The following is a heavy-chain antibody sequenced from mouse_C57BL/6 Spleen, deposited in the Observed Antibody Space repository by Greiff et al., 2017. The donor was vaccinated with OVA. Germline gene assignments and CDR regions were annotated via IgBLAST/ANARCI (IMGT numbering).Heavy chain of an antibody. CDR3: ARYDYYFDY. Sequence: QVQLQQPGAELVKPGASVKLSCKASGYTFTSYWMQWVKQRPGQGLEWIGEIDPSDSYTNYNQKFKGKATLTVDTSSSTAYMQRSSLTSEDSAVYYCARYDYYFDYWGQGTTLTVSS. V-gene: IGHV1-50*01. CDR2: IDPSDSYT. D-gene: IGHD2-4*01. CDR1: GYTFTSYW. J-gene: IGHJ2*01.